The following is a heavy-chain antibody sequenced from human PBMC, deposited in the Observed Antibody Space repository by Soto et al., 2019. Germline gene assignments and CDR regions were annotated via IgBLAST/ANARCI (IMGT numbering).Heavy chain of an antibody. J-gene: IGHJ4*02. CDR1: GGSISSYY. D-gene: IGHD3-16*01. CDR2: IYYSGST. CDR3: ARGSTVGGVPY. V-gene: IGHV4-59*01. Sequence: KPXETLSLTCTVAGGSISSYYWSWIRQPPGKGLDWIGYIYYSGSTNYNPSLKSRVTISVDTSKNQFSLKLSSVTAADTAVYYCARGSTVGGVPYWGQGALVTVSS.